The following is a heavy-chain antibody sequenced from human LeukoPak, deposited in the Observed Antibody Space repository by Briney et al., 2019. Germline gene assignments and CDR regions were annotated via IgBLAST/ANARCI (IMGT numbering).Heavy chain of an antibody. J-gene: IGHJ6*02. CDR1: GFTFSSYS. D-gene: IGHD4-23*01. V-gene: IGHV3-48*01. Sequence: PGGSLRLSCAASGFTFSSYSMNWVRQAPGKGLEWVSYISSSSSTIYYADSVKGRFTISRDNAKNSLYLQMNSLRAEDTAVCYCARDRGVVTHNGMDVWGQGTTVTVSS. CDR3: ARDRGVVTHNGMDV. CDR2: ISSSSSTI.